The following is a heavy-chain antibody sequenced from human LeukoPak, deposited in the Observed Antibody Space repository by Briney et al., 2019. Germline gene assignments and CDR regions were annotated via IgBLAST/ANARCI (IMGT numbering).Heavy chain of an antibody. CDR2: ISGSGGST. Sequence: PGGSLRLSCRGSGFIFSNYEMNWVRQAPGKGPEWVSGISGSGGSTYYADSVKGRFIISRDNSKNTLYLQMNSLRAEDTAVYYCAQALVPSCDILTSYVFDYWGQGTLVTVSS. J-gene: IGHJ4*02. D-gene: IGHD3-9*01. CDR1: GFIFSNYE. V-gene: IGHV3-23*01. CDR3: AQALVPSCDILTSYVFDY.